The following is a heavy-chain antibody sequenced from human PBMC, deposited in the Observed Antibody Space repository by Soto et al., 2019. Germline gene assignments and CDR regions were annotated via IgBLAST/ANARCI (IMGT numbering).Heavy chain of an antibody. V-gene: IGHV3-21*01. D-gene: IGHD3-22*01. CDR2: ISSSSSYI. CDR3: ASNIYHYDTRGYSFYYGMDV. J-gene: IGHJ6*02. Sequence: GGSLRLSCAASGFTFSSYSMNWVRQAPGKGLEWVSSISSSSSYIYYADSVKGRFTISRDNAKNSLYLQMNSLRAEDTAVYYCASNIYHYDTRGYSFYYGMDVWGQGTTVTVSS. CDR1: GFTFSSYS.